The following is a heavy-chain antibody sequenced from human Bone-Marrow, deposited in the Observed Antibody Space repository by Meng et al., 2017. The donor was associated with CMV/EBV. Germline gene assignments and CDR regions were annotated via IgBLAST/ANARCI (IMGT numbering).Heavy chain of an antibody. J-gene: IGHJ6*02. D-gene: IGHD2-15*01. CDR3: ARVLSGRKGYYYYYGMDV. Sequence: GGSLRLSCAASGFTFSSYSMNWVRQAPGKGLEWVSSISSSSSYIYYADSVKGRFTISRDNSKNTLYLQMNSLRAEDTAVYYCARVLSGRKGYYYYYGMDVWGQGTTVTVSS. V-gene: IGHV3-21*04. CDR1: GFTFSSYS. CDR2: ISSSSSYI.